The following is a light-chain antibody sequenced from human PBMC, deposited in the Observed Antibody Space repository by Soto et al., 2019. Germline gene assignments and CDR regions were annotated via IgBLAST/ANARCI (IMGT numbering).Light chain of an antibody. CDR2: KAS. J-gene: IGKJ1*01. CDR1: QSISTW. Sequence: DTQMTQSPSTLSASVGDRVTIACRASQSISTWLAWYQQKPGKAPKLLIYKASSLESGVPSRFSGSGSGTQFTLTISSLQPDYFATYYCQQYSNYLTFGQGTTVEIK. CDR3: QQYSNYLT. V-gene: IGKV1-5*03.